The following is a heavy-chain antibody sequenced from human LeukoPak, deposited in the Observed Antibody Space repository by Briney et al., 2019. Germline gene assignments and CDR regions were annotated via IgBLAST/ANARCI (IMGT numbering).Heavy chain of an antibody. D-gene: IGHD2-2*01. J-gene: IGHJ5*02. CDR1: GFTFSSYG. CDR3: ARGLPAHNWFDP. Sequence: NPGRSLRLSCAASGFTFSSYGMNWVRQAPGKGLEWVSSISSSSSYIYYADSVKGRFTISRDNAKNSLYLQMNSLRAEDTAVYYCARGLPAHNWFDPWGQGTLVTVSS. CDR2: ISSSSSYI. V-gene: IGHV3-21*01.